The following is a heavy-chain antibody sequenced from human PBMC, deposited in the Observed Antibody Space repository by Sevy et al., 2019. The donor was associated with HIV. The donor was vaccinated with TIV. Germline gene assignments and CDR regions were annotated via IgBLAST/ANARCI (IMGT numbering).Heavy chain of an antibody. CDR2: IIPIFGTA. CDR1: GGTFSSYA. CDR3: ASGHSSGWYYFDY. V-gene: IGHV1-69*06. D-gene: IGHD6-19*01. Sequence: ASVKVSCKASGGTFSSYAMSWVRQAPGQGLEWMGGIIPIFGTANYAQKFQGRVTITADKSTSTAYMELSSLRSEDTAVYYCASGHSSGWYYFDYWGQGALVTVSS. J-gene: IGHJ4*02.